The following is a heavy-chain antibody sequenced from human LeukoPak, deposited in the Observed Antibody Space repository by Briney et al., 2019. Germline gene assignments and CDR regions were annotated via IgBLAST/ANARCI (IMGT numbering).Heavy chain of an antibody. CDR1: GDSISGSTYY. Sequence: SETLSLTCTVSGDSISGSTYYWGWLRQPPGKGLEWIGTISYTGTTYSNPSLKSRITISVDTSKSQCSLNLTFVTAADTAVYYCARQVIAVAGGFGYWGQGTLVTVFS. V-gene: IGHV4-39*01. CDR2: ISYTGTT. CDR3: ARQVIAVAGGFGY. J-gene: IGHJ4*02. D-gene: IGHD6-19*01.